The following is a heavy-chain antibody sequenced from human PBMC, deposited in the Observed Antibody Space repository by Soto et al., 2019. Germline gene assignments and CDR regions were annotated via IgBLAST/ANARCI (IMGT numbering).Heavy chain of an antibody. Sequence: NPSETLSLTCTVSGGSISSSSYYWGWIRHPPGKGLEWIGSIYSSGSTYYNPSLKSRVTISVDTSKNQFSLKLSSVTAADTAVYYCATPVSSGYQAFEVWGQGTMVTVSS. CDR2: IYSSGST. CDR1: GGSISSSSYY. V-gene: IGHV4-39*01. J-gene: IGHJ3*01. D-gene: IGHD3-22*01. CDR3: ATPVSSGYQAFEV.